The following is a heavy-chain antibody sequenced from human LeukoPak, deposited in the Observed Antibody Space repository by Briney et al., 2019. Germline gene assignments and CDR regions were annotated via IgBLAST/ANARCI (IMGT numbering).Heavy chain of an antibody. CDR2: ISGSGGST. CDR1: GFTFSSYA. CDR3: ARDWKYYYDSSGYFDY. Sequence: GGSLRLSCAASGFTFSSYAMSWVRQAPGKGLEWVSAISGSGGSTYYADSVKGRFTISRDNSKNTLYLQMNSLRAEDTAVYYCARDWKYYYDSSGYFDYWGQGTLVTVSS. D-gene: IGHD3-22*01. J-gene: IGHJ4*02. V-gene: IGHV3-23*01.